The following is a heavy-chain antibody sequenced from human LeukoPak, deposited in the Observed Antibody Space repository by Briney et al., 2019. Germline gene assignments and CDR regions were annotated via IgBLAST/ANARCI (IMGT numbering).Heavy chain of an antibody. CDR2: ISGDGGST. J-gene: IGHJ6*02. Sequence: GGSLRLSCAASGFTFDDYAMHWVRQAPGKGLEWVSLISGDGGSTYYADSVKGRFTISRDNSKNSLYLQMNSLRTEDTALYYCAKDVVLSSWKKKSYGMDVWGQGTTVTVSS. CDR3: AKDVVLSSWKKKSYGMDV. D-gene: IGHD6-13*01. CDR1: GFTFDDYA. V-gene: IGHV3-43*02.